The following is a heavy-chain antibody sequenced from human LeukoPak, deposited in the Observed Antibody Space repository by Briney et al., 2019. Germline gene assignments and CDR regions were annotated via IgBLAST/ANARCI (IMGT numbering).Heavy chain of an antibody. D-gene: IGHD1-26*01. J-gene: IGHJ4*02. CDR1: GYTFTSYY. V-gene: IGHV1-8*01. Sequence: ASVTVSSTASGYTFTSYYIHWVRQATGQGLEWMGWMNPNSGNTGYAQKFQGRVTMTRNTSVSTAYMELSSLRSEDTAVYYCVGATTPINYWGQGTLVTVSS. CDR2: MNPNSGNT. CDR3: VGATTPINY.